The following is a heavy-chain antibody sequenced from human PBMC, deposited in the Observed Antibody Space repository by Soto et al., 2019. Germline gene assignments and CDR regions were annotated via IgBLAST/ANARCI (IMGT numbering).Heavy chain of an antibody. CDR3: AKGSTVVTKYYYGMDV. CDR1: GFTFSSYG. D-gene: IGHD4-17*01. J-gene: IGHJ6*02. CDR2: ISYDGSNK. V-gene: IGHV3-30*18. Sequence: PGGSLRLSCAASGFTFSSYGMHWVRQAPGKGLEWVAVISYDGSNKYYADSVKGRFTISRDNSKNTLYLQMNSLRAEDTAVYYCAKGSTVVTKYYYGMDVWGQGTTVTVSS.